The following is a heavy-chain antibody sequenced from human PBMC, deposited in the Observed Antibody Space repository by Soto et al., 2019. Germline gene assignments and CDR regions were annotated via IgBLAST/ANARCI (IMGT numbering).Heavy chain of an antibody. CDR1: SGPSSSHN. CDR2: VYYTGGN. Sequence: QVHVQQSGPGLVKPSETLSLSCTVSSGPSSSHNWGWIRQPPGRGLEWIGYVYYTGGNSYNPSLKGRVTISADTSTNHISLTLSSVTAADTAVYYCVRQGIDYLHGLVDVWGQGTTVSVSS. V-gene: IGHV4-59*08. J-gene: IGHJ6*02. CDR3: VRQGIDYLHGLVDV. D-gene: IGHD1-26*01.